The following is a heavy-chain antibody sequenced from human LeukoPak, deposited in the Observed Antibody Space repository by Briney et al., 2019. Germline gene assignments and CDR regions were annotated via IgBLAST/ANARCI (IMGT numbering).Heavy chain of an antibody. V-gene: IGHV4-4*07. CDR3: ARGTSSGWGPRFDY. CDR1: GRSISSYY. CDR2: IYTSGST. D-gene: IGHD6-19*01. Sequence: PSETLSLTCTVSGRSISSYYWSWIRQPAGMGLEWIGRIYTSGSTNYNPSLKSRVTMSVDTSKNQFSLKLSSVTAADTAVYYCARGTSSGWGPRFDYWGQGTLVTVSS. J-gene: IGHJ4*02.